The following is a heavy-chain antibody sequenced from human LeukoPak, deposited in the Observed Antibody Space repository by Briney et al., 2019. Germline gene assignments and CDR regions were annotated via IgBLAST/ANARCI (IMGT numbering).Heavy chain of an antibody. D-gene: IGHD3-10*01. CDR3: ARDLYSYGSGSYGV. V-gene: IGHV3-7*03. Sequence: PGGSLRLSCAASGFTFSSYWMSWVRQAPGKGLEWVANIKQDGSEKYYVDSVKGRFTISRDNAKNSLYLQMNSLRGEDTAVYYGARDLYSYGSGSYGVWGQGTTVTVSS. J-gene: IGHJ6*02. CDR2: IKQDGSEK. CDR1: GFTFSSYW.